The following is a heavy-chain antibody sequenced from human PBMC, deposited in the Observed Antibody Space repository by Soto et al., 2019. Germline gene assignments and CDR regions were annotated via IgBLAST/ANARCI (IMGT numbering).Heavy chain of an antibody. CDR3: ARYRFSGNKWSKFDY. CDR1: GVTVSSDAYY. J-gene: IGHJ4*02. V-gene: IGHV4-31*03. CDR2: IYHTGST. Sequence: PSETLSLTCTVSGVTVSSDAYYWSWIRQHPGKGLEWIGNIYHTGSTYYSPSLKSRAVISLDTSNNQFSLTLTSVTAADTAVYYCARYRFSGNKWSKFDYRGRGTLVTVSS. D-gene: IGHD3-16*02.